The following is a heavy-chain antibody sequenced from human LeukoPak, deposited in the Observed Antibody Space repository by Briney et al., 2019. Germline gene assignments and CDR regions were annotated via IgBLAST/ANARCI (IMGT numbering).Heavy chain of an antibody. CDR1: GGSVSSGSYY. J-gene: IGHJ5*02. CDR3: ARAYGDYPLNNWFDP. V-gene: IGHV4-61*01. D-gene: IGHD4-17*01. Sequence: SETLSLTCTVSGGSVSSGSYYWSWIRQPPGKGLEWIGNIFYSGSTNYNPSLKSRVTISVDTSKNQFSLKLSSVTAADTAVYYCARAYGDYPLNNWFDPWGQGTLVTVSS. CDR2: IFYSGST.